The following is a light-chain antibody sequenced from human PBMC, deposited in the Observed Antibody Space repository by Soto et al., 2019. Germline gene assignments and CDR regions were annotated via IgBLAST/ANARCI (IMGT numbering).Light chain of an antibody. CDR2: DAT. Sequence: EIVLTQPAGTLSLSPGERATLSCRASQRVSSSDLARYQQKPGQAPGLLIYDATSRATGIPDRFSGSGSGTDFTLTISTLEPEDFTLYYCQQYGSSPMTFGLQTNVDIK. J-gene: IGKJ1*01. CDR3: QQYGSSPMT. V-gene: IGKV3-20*01. CDR1: QRVSSSD.